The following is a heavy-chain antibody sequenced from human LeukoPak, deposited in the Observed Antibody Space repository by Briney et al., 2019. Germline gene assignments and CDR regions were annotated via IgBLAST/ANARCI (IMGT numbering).Heavy chain of an antibody. V-gene: IGHV4-59*01. CDR1: GAALSEYY. J-gene: IGHJ4*02. CDR2: IYYSGST. D-gene: IGHD1-26*01. CDR3: AREHGGSYDY. Sequence: SETLFLTCAVYGAALSEYYWSWIRQSPGKGLEWIGYIYYSGSTNYNPSLKSRVTISVDTSKNQFSLKLSSVTAADTAVYYCAREHGGSYDYWGQGTLVTVSS.